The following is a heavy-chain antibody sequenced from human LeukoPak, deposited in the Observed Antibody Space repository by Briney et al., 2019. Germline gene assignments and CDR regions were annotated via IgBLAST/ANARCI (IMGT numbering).Heavy chain of an antibody. CDR2: INHNGNVN. CDR3: ARGGGLDV. D-gene: IGHD3-16*01. Sequence: GGSLRLPCAASGFTFSSYAMSWVRQAPGEGLEWVASINHNGNVNYYVDSVKGRFTISRDNTKNSLYLQMSNLRAEDTAVYFCARGGGLDVWGRGATVTVSS. J-gene: IGHJ6*02. CDR1: GFTFSSYA. V-gene: IGHV3-7*03.